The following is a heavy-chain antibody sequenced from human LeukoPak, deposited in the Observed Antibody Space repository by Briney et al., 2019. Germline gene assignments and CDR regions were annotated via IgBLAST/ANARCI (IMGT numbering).Heavy chain of an antibody. V-gene: IGHV7-4-1*02. CDR1: GYTFTSYA. D-gene: IGHD6-19*01. J-gene: IGHJ4*02. CDR2: INTNTGNP. Sequence: VASVTVSCKASGYTFTSYAMNWVRQAPGQGLEWMGWINTNTGNPTYAQGFTGRFVFSLDTSVSTAYLQISSLKAEDTAVYYCARWKIAVAGKRVFDYWGQGTLVTVSS. CDR3: ARWKIAVAGKRVFDY.